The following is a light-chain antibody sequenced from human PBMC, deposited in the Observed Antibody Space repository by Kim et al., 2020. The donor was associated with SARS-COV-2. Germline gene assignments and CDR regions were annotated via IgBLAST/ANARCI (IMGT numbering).Light chain of an antibody. CDR2: ETS. CDR1: QSISSY. J-gene: IGKJ2*02. V-gene: IGKV1-39*01. CDR3: QQTYSTPCT. Sequence: SASVGDRVTITCRASQSISSYLNWYQQKPGKDPKLLIYETSSLHSGVPSRFSGSESGTDFTLTISSLQPEDFATYYCQQTYSTPCTFGQGTKLEI.